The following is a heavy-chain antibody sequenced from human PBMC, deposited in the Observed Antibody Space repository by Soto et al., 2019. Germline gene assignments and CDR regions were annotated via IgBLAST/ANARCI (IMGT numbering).Heavy chain of an antibody. D-gene: IGHD3-10*01. J-gene: IGHJ6*02. CDR1: GGSISSGDYY. CDR3: ARGGDYYYYGMDV. V-gene: IGHV4-30-4*01. CDR2: IYYSGST. Sequence: SETLSLTCTVSGGSISSGDYYWSWIRQPPGKGLEWIGYIYYSGSTYYNPSLKSRVTISVDTSKNQFSLKLSSVTAADTAVYYCARGGDYYYYGMDVWGQGTTVTVSS.